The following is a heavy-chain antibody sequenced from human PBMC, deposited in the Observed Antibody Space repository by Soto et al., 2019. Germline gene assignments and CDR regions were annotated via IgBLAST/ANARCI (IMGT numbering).Heavy chain of an antibody. CDR1: GASFSGSY. CDR2: AYYSGTT. D-gene: IGHD3-3*01. Sequence: XATLSLTCAVSGASFSGSYWSWIRQPPGKGLEWIGYAYYSGTTVYNPSLKSRVSISVDTSKKHVSLRLNSVTAADTAVYYCEVWSALTQYYFDSWGHGTLVTVSS. CDR3: EVWSALTQYYFDS. J-gene: IGHJ4*01. V-gene: IGHV4-59*13.